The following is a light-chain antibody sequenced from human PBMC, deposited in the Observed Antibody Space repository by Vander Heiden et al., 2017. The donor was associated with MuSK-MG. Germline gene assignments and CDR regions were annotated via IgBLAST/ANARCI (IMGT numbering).Light chain of an antibody. CDR1: QSVLYSSNNKNY. CDR2: WVS. J-gene: IGKJ4*01. V-gene: IGKV4-1*01. Sequence: DIVMTQSPDSLAVSLGERATINCKSSQSVLYSSNNKNYLAWYQQKPGQPPKLLIYWVSTRDSGVPDRLHGSGPGTDFTLSISSLQVQDVAVYYCRQDDTTPLTFSGGTKVEIK. CDR3: RQDDTTPLT.